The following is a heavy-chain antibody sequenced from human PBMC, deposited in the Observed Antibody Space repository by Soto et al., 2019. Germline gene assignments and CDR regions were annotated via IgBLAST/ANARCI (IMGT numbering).Heavy chain of an antibody. D-gene: IGHD5-12*01. CDR1: GASISYGGFS. CDR2: ISHLEST. V-gene: IGHV4-30-2*06. Sequence: SETLSLTCTVSGASISYGGFSWSWIRRSPGKGLEWIGYISHLESTYFHPSFKSRLTMSIDRTRNQFSLKLSSVTAADMAVYYCARGGGYDSFDYWGQGVLVTVSS. J-gene: IGHJ4*02. CDR3: ARGGGYDSFDY.